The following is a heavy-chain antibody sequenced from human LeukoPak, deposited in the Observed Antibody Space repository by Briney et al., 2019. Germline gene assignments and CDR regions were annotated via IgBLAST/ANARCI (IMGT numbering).Heavy chain of an antibody. D-gene: IGHD6-13*01. V-gene: IGHV3-21*06. J-gene: IGHJ4*02. CDR2: ISRNSRYI. Sequence: SGFTXXXYSMNWVRQAPGKGLEWVSSISRNSRYIYYADSMRGRFTISRDXAKNSLYLQMNSLKHEDTAVYYXXXXXEAAAFDSWGQGTLVTVSS. CDR3: XXXXEAAAFDS. CDR1: GFTXXXYS.